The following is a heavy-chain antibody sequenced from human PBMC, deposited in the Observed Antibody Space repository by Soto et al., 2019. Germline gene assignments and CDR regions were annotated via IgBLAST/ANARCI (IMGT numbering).Heavy chain of an antibody. CDR3: AKAAPSMYYYDSSGQNY. CDR2: ISGSGGST. CDR1: GFTFSSYA. V-gene: IGHV3-23*01. D-gene: IGHD3-22*01. J-gene: IGHJ4*02. Sequence: LRLSFAASGFTFSSYAMSWVRQAPGKWLEWVSAISGSGGSTYYADSVKGRFTISRDNSKNTLYLQMNSLRAEDTAVYYCAKAAPSMYYYDSSGQNYWGQGTLVSVSS.